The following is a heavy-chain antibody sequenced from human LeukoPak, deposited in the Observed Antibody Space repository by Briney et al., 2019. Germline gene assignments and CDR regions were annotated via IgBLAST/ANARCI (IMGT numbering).Heavy chain of an antibody. CDR2: ISHSGST. J-gene: IGHJ5*02. Sequence: SETLSLTCAVYGGSFSGYYWSWIRQPPGKGLEWIGEISHSGSTNYNPSPKRRVTISLDTSNNHFPHKLSSVTAADTAVYYCARGSGYCSSTSCYFGLVKNWFDPWGQGTLVTVSS. D-gene: IGHD2-2*01. CDR3: ARGSGYCSSTSCYFGLVKNWFDP. V-gene: IGHV4-34*01. CDR1: GGSFSGYY.